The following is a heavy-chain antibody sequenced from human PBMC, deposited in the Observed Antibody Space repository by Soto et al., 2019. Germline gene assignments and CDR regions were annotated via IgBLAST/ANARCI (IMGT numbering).Heavy chain of an antibody. CDR1: GFTFRNSA. Sequence: QVQVEQSGPEVRTPGTSVKVSCKTSGFTFRNSAVQWVRQAPGQRLEWIAWIIVGTGNTNYAQRVQDRVTVTRDMSTNTAYMELSSLRSDDTAIYYCAAELYLGGDFCHFDYWGQGTLVTVSS. D-gene: IGHD2-21*02. V-gene: IGHV1-58*01. J-gene: IGHJ4*02. CDR3: AAELYLGGDFCHFDY. CDR2: IIVGTGNT.